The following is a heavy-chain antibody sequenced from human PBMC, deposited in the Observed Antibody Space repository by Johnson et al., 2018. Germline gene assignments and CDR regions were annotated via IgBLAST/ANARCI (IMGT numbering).Heavy chain of an antibody. CDR2: IYYSGST. V-gene: IGHV4-59*01. Sequence: QVQLQESGPGLVKPSETLSLTCTVSGGSISSYYWSWIRQPPGKGLEWIGYIYYSGSTNYNPSLKSRVTISVDTSKNQFSLKLSSVTAADTAGYYCAGVGGMYQLRWYYDGMDVWGQGTTVTVSS. J-gene: IGHJ6*02. D-gene: IGHD2-2*01. CDR1: GGSISSYY. CDR3: AGVGGMYQLRWYYDGMDV.